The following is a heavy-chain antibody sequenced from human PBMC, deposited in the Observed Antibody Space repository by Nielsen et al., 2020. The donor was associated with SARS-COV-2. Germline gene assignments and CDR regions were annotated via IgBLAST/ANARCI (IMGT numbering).Heavy chain of an antibody. CDR1: GFTFDDYG. J-gene: IGHJ4*02. Sequence: GESLKISCAASGFTFDDYGMSWVRQAPGKGLEWVSGINWNGGSTGYADSVKGRFTISRDNAKNSLYLQMSSLRAEDTALYHCLSHGDYFNYWGQGTLVTVSS. CDR3: LSHGDYFNY. V-gene: IGHV3-20*01. CDR2: INWNGGST. D-gene: IGHD4-17*01.